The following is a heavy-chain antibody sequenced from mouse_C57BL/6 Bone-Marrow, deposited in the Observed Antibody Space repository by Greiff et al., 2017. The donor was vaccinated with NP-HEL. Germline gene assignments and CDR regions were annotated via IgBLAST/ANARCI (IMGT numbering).Heavy chain of an antibody. D-gene: IGHD2-3*01. V-gene: IGHV1-47*01. CDR1: GYTFTTYP. J-gene: IGHJ1*03. Sequence: VKLMESGAELVKPGASVKMSCKASGYTFTTYPIEWMKQNHGKSLEWIGNFHPYNDDTKYNEKFKGKATLTVEKSSSTVYLELSRLTSDDSAVYYCARTVGYYPYWYFDVWGTGTTVTVSS. CDR2: FHPYNDDT. CDR3: ARTVGYYPYWYFDV.